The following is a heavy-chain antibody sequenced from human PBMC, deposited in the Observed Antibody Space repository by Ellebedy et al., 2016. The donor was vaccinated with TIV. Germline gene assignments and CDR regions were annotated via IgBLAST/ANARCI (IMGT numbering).Heavy chain of an antibody. Sequence: GESLKISXAASGFGLSSYGMNWVRQAPGKGLEWVSAISSSSSYIFYADSVKGRFTISRDNAKNSLYLQMNSLRAEDTALYYCARETPYGGRGAFDIWGLGTMVTVSS. V-gene: IGHV3-21*01. D-gene: IGHD3-10*01. CDR2: ISSSSSYI. J-gene: IGHJ3*02. CDR3: ARETPYGGRGAFDI. CDR1: GFGLSSYG.